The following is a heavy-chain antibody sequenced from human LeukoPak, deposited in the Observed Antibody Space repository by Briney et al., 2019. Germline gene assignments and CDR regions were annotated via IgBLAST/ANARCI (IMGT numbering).Heavy chain of an antibody. J-gene: IGHJ4*02. CDR3: ARGKCSGGSCYFDY. Sequence: ASVKVSCKASGYTFTADFIHWLRQAPGQGLEWMGLIHPSGGATLYAQKFQGRVTMTRNTSISTAYMELSSLRSEDTAVYYCARGKCSGGSCYFDYWGQGTLVTVSS. CDR2: IHPSGGAT. V-gene: IGHV1-46*01. D-gene: IGHD2-15*01. CDR1: GYTFTADF.